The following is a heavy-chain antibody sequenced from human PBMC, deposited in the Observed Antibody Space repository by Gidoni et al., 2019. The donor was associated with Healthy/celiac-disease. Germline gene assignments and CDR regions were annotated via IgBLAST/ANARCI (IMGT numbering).Heavy chain of an antibody. CDR1: GGSFSGYY. V-gene: IGHV4-34*01. CDR2: INHSGST. Sequence: QVQLQQWGAGLLKPSETLSLTCAVYGGSFSGYYCSWILQPPGKGREWIGEINHSGSTNYNPSLKSRVTISVDTSKNQFSLKLSSVTAADTAVYYCATSPKFIVAAGTKYFQHWGQGTLVTVSS. J-gene: IGHJ1*01. CDR3: ATSPKFIVAAGTKYFQH. D-gene: IGHD6-13*01.